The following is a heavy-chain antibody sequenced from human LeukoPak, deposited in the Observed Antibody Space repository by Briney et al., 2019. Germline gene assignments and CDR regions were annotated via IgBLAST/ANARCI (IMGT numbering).Heavy chain of an antibody. CDR1: GFTFNRHA. V-gene: IGHV3-7*01. D-gene: IGHD6-19*01. CDR2: IKPDGSEK. CDR3: TRDRVAGF. J-gene: IGHJ4*02. Sequence: GGSLRLSCAASGFTFNRHAMHWVRQAPGKGLEWVAYIKPDGSEKYYVDSVKGRFTISRDNAKNSLYLQMNSLRADDTAVYYCTRDRVAGFWGQGTLVAVSS.